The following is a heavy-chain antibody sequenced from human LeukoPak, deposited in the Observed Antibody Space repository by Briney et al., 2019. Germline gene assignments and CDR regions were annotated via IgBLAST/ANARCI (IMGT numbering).Heavy chain of an antibody. CDR1: GFTFSSYA. Sequence: QPGGSLRLSCAASGFTFSSYAMSWGRQAPGKGLEWVSAISGSGGSTYYADSVKGRFTISRDNSKNTLYLQMNSLRAEETAVYYCAKASPLLWFGELLLGEFDPWGQGTLVTVSS. D-gene: IGHD3-10*01. V-gene: IGHV3-23*01. CDR2: ISGSGGST. CDR3: AKASPLLWFGELLLGEFDP. J-gene: IGHJ5*02.